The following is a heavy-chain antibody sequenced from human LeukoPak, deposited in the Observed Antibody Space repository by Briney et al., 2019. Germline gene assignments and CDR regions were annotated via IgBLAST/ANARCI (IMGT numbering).Heavy chain of an antibody. CDR3: AREDSGTSIDY. V-gene: IGHV4-59*01. D-gene: IGHD1-26*01. Sequence: SETLSLTCTVSGGSITSYYYTWIRQPPGKGLEWIGHIYYSGNTNYNPSLKSRVTMSLDMSKNQFSLRLTSVTAADTAVYYCAREDSGTSIDYWGQGTLVTVSS. CDR1: GGSITSYY. CDR2: IYYSGNT. J-gene: IGHJ4*01.